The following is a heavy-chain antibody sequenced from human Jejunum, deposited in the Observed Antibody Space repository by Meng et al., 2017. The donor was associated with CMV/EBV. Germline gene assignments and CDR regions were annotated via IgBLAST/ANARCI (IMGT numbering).Heavy chain of an antibody. CDR1: GSSLRLCPC. V-gene: IGHV4-38-2*02. CDR2: VYQSCAP. D-gene: IGHD6-6*01. J-gene: IGHJ4*02. Sequence: SGSSLRLCPCCAWIRPPPAKGLAWLGSVYQSCAPFYIPSVVRRVTLSLDTSKNQFSLQLTSVTAADTAMYYCVREQFLTGSSVDYWGQGILVTVSS. CDR3: VREQFLTGSSVDY.